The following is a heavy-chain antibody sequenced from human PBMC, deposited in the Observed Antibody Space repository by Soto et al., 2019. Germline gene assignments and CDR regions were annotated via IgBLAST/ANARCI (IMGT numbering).Heavy chain of an antibody. Sequence: SETLSLTCTVSGGSISSYYWSWIRQPPGKGLEWIGYIYYSGSTNYNPSLKSRVTISVDTSKNQFSLKLSSVTAADTAVYYCAREGGRHGPGWIAVAGRAGYFDYWGQGTLVTVSS. V-gene: IGHV4-59*01. CDR3: AREGGRHGPGWIAVAGRAGYFDY. CDR1: GGSISSYY. D-gene: IGHD6-19*01. J-gene: IGHJ4*02. CDR2: IYYSGST.